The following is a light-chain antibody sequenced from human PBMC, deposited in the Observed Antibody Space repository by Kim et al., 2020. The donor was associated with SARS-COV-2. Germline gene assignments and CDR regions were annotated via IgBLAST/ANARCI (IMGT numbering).Light chain of an antibody. Sequence: ENVLTQSPGTLSLSPGERVTLSCRASQSLDSIDLAWYQQKPGQAPRLLIHGASSRATGIPDRFSGSGSRTDFTLTISRLEPEDSAIYYCQQYGATFGGGTKLEI. CDR3: QQYGAT. CDR1: QSLDSID. CDR2: GAS. V-gene: IGKV3-20*01. J-gene: IGKJ4*01.